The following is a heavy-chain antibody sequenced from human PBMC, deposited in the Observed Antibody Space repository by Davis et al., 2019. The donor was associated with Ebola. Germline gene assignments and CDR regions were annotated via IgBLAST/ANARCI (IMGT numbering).Heavy chain of an antibody. D-gene: IGHD2-21*02. CDR3: TSCYSGYYYYMDV. CDR1: GGTFSSYA. CDR2: IIPILGIA. J-gene: IGHJ6*03. V-gene: IGHV1-69*10. Sequence: SVKVSCKASGGTFSSYAISWVRQAPGQGLEWMGGIIPILGIANYAQKFQGRVTITADESTSTAYMELSSLRSEDTAVYFCTSCYSGYYYYMDVWGKGTTVTVSS.